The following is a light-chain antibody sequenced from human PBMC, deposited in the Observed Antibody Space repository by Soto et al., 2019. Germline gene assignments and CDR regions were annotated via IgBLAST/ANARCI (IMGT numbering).Light chain of an antibody. V-gene: IGLV2-14*03. J-gene: IGLJ1*01. CDR2: DVS. Sequence: SVLTPPASGAGAPGQSITISRPGTSSDVGGYNYVSWYQQYPGKAPKLMIYDVSNRPSGGSIRFSGSKSGNTASLTISGLQAEDEADYYCSSYTSSSTYVFGTGTKVTVL. CDR3: SSYTSSSTYV. CDR1: SSDVGGYNY.